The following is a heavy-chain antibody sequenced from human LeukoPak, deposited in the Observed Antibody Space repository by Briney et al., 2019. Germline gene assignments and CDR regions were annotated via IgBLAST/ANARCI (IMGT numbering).Heavy chain of an antibody. J-gene: IGHJ4*02. CDR1: GDTFSSYG. Sequence: ASVKVSCKAFGDTFSSYGINWVRQAPGQGLEWMGGIIPIFGTADYAQKFQGRVTITADDSMTTAYMELGSLRSEDTAVYYCARVGERWQQLARFDYWGQGTLVTVSS. CDR3: ARVGERWQQLARFDY. V-gene: IGHV1-69*13. D-gene: IGHD6-13*01. CDR2: IIPIFGTA.